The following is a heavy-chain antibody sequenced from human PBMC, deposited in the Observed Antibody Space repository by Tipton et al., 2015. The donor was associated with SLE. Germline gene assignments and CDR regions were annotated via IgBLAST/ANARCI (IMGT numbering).Heavy chain of an antibody. CDR1: GFTFSSYW. CDR3: ASPPYYGSGSYRPYWYFDL. Sequence: SLRLSCAASGFTFSSYWMSWVRQAPGKGLEWVANIKQDRSEKYYVDSVKGRFTISRDNAKNSLYLQMNSLRAEDTAVYYCASPPYYGSGSYRPYWYFDLWGRGTLVTVSS. V-gene: IGHV3-7*01. CDR2: IKQDRSEK. J-gene: IGHJ2*01. D-gene: IGHD3-10*01.